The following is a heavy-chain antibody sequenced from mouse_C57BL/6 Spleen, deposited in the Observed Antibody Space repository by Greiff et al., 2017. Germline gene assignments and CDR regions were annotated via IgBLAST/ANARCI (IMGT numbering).Heavy chain of an antibody. Sequence: VQLQQPGAELVKPGASVKLSCKASGYTFTSYWMQWVKQRPGQGLEWIGEIDPSDSYTNYNQKFKGKATLTVDTSSSTAYMQLSSLTSEDSAVYYCASRSYNAMDYWGQGTSVTVSS. CDR2: IDPSDSYT. J-gene: IGHJ4*01. CDR1: GYTFTSYW. V-gene: IGHV1-50*01. CDR3: ASRSYNAMDY.